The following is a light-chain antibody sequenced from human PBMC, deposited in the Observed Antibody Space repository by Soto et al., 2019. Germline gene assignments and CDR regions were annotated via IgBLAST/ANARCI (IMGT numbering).Light chain of an antibody. Sequence: EIMLTQSPATLSLSPGERATLSCRASQSVSSYLAWYQQKPGQAPRLLIYGASSRATGIPARFSGSGSGTEFTLTISSLQSEDFVVYYCQHYNNWPFTFGGGTKVDIK. CDR2: GAS. CDR1: QSVSSY. V-gene: IGKV3-15*01. J-gene: IGKJ4*01. CDR3: QHYNNWPFT.